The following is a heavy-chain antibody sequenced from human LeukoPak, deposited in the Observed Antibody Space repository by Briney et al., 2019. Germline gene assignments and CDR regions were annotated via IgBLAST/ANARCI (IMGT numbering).Heavy chain of an antibody. CDR2: IYFSGST. J-gene: IGHJ6*03. CDR3: VKSSGSYSQYYYYMDV. Sequence: ASETLSLTCTVSGASISGYYWSWIRQPPGKGLEWIGYIYFSGSTNYNPSLKSRVTISVDTSKNQFSLKLSSVTAADTAVYYCVKSSGSYSQYYYYMDVWGKGTTVTVSS. CDR1: GASISGYY. D-gene: IGHD3-10*01. V-gene: IGHV4-59*01.